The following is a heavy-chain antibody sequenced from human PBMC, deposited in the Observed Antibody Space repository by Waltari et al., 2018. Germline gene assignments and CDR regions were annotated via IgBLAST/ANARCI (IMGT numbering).Heavy chain of an antibody. V-gene: IGHV4-4*02. CDR2: VHRSGKS. CDR1: GDSLSSNHW. J-gene: IGHJ4*02. D-gene: IGHD2-15*01. CDR3: ARDRGRGLYLDS. Sequence: QVHLQESGPGLVKPSGTLSLTCAVSGDSLSSNHWWSWVRQPPGKGLEWVGQVHRSGKSNYNPSLESRVTMSMDTSNNQFSLRVTSATASDTAVYYCARDRGRGLYLDSWGQGTLVTVSP.